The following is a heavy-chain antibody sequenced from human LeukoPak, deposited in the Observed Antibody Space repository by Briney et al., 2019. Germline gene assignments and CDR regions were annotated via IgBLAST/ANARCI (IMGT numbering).Heavy chain of an antibody. J-gene: IGHJ5*02. CDR3: ARDARGCSSTSCYGA. CDR1: GFTFDDYA. V-gene: IGHV3-9*01. CDR2: ISWNSGSI. Sequence: GGSLRLSCAASGFTFDDYAMHWVRQAPGKGLEWVSGISWNSGSIGYADSVKGRFTISRDNSKNTLYLQMNSLRAEDTAVYYCARDARGCSSTSCYGAWGQGTLVTVSS. D-gene: IGHD2-2*01.